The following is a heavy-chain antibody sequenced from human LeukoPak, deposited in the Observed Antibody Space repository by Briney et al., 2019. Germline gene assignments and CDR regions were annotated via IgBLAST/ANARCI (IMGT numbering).Heavy chain of an antibody. D-gene: IGHD3-16*01. V-gene: IGHV4-30-2*01. CDR1: GGSISSGGYY. CDR2: IYHSGST. Sequence: SETLSLTCTVSGGSISSGGYYWSWIRQPPGKGLEWIGYIYHSGSTYYNPSLKSRVTISVDRSKNQFSLKLSSVTAADTAVYYCASVRGSYDLHAFDIWGQGTMVTVSS. CDR3: ASVRGSYDLHAFDI. J-gene: IGHJ3*02.